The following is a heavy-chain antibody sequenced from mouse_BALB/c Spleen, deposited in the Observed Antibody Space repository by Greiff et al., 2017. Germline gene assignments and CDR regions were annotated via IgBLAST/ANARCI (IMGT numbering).Heavy chain of an antibody. CDR3: ARGGFITTVFDY. CDR2: IDPSDSET. J-gene: IGHJ2*01. D-gene: IGHD1-1*01. CDR1: GYTFTSYW. Sequence: QVQLQQPGAELVKPGAPVKLSCKASGYTFTSYWMNWVKQRPGRGLEWIGRIDPSDSETHYNQKFKDKATLTVDKSSSTAYIQLSSLTSEDSAVYYCARGGFITTVFDYWGQGTTLTVSS. V-gene: IGHV1-69*02.